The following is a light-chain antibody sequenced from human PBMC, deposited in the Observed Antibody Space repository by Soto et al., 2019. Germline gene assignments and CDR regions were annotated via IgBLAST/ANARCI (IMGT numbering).Light chain of an antibody. J-gene: IGKJ1*01. Sequence: EIGMTQSPATLSVCPGERATLSCRASQSVSSYLAWYQQKPGQAPRLLIYDASNRATGIPARFSGSGSGTDFTLTISSLEPEDFAVYYCQQRSNWPRTFGQGTKVDNK. CDR2: DAS. CDR1: QSVSSY. V-gene: IGKV3-11*01. CDR3: QQRSNWPRT.